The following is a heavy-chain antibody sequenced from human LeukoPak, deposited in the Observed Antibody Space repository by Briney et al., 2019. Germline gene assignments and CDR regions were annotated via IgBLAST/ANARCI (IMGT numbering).Heavy chain of an antibody. CDR2: IYHSGST. Sequence: SETLSLTCTVSGYSISSGYYWGWIRQPPGKGLEWIGSIYHSGSTYYNPSLKSRVTISVDTSKNQFSLKLSSVTAADPAVYYCARGFDSNYVYYYYYMDVWGKGTTVTVSS. V-gene: IGHV4-38-2*02. CDR3: ARGFDSNYVYYYYYMDV. D-gene: IGHD4-11*01. CDR1: GYSISSGYY. J-gene: IGHJ6*03.